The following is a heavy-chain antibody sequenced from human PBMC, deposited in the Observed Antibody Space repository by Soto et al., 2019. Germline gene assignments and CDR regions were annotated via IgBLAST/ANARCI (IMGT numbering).Heavy chain of an antibody. Sequence: GGSLRLSCAAFGFTFSSYSMHWVRQAPGKGLDWVAVISYDGSNKYYADSVKGRFTISRDNSRNNLYLQMNTLRPEDTAMYYCARVYSSLDYGIDSWGQGTLVTVSS. CDR3: ARVYSSLDYGIDS. CDR1: GFTFSSYS. V-gene: IGHV3-30-3*01. D-gene: IGHD5-12*01. CDR2: ISYDGSNK. J-gene: IGHJ4*02.